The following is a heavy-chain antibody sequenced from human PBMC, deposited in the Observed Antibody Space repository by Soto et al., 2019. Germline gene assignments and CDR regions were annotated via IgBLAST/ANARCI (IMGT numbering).Heavy chain of an antibody. J-gene: IGHJ6*02. CDR3: AKDILSGHYYYYGMDV. CDR1: GFTFDDYA. D-gene: IGHD2-8*01. CDR2: ISWNSGSI. V-gene: IGHV3-9*01. Sequence: GGSLRLSCAASGFTFDDYAMRWVRQAPGKGLEWVSGISWNSGSIGYADSVKGRFTISRDNAKNSLYLQMNSLRAEDTALYYCAKDILSGHYYYYGMDVWGQGTTVTVSS.